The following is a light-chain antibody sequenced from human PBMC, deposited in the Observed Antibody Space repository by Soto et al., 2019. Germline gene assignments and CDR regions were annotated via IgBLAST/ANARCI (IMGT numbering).Light chain of an antibody. J-gene: IGKJ1*01. CDR2: GAS. CDR1: QSISSSY. Sequence: EIVLTQSPGTLSLSLGERATLSCRASQSISSSYLAWYQQKPGQAPRLLIYGASSRATGIPDRFSGSGSGTDFTLTIRRLEPEDFAVYYCQHYDSSLWTFGQGTKVEI. V-gene: IGKV3-20*01. CDR3: QHYDSSLWT.